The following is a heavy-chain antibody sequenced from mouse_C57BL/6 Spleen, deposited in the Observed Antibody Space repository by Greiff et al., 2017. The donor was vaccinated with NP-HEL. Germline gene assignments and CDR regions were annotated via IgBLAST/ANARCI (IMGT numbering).Heavy chain of an antibody. CDR3: ARDSPDGYYPSYAMDY. Sequence: EVQVVESEGGLVQPGSSMKLSCTASGFTFSDYYMAWVRQVPEKGLEWVANINYDGSSTYYLDSLKSRFIISRDNAKNILYLQMSSLKSEDTATYYCARDSPDGYYPSYAMDYWGQGTSVTVSS. CDR1: GFTFSDYY. CDR2: INYDGSST. V-gene: IGHV5-16*01. J-gene: IGHJ4*01. D-gene: IGHD2-3*01.